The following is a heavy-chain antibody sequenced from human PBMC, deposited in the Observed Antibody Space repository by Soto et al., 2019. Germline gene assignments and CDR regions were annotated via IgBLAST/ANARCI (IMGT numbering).Heavy chain of an antibody. J-gene: IGHJ6*02. CDR3: ARDPPGSYKWNDGYYYGMDV. D-gene: IGHD1-20*01. Sequence: QVQLVQSGAEVKKPGSSVKVSCKASGGTFSSYAISWVRQAPGQGLEWMGGIIPIFGTANYAQKFQGRVTMPACESTSTAYMELSSLRSEDTAVYYCARDPPGSYKWNDGYYYGMDVWGQGTTVTVSS. V-gene: IGHV1-69*12. CDR1: GGTFSSYA. CDR2: IIPIFGTA.